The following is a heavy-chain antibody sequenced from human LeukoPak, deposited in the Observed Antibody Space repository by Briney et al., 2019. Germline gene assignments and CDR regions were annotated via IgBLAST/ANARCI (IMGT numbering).Heavy chain of an antibody. CDR1: GGSISGYF. V-gene: IGHV4-59*01. J-gene: IGHJ4*02. Sequence: SETLSLTCTVSGGSISGYFWSWVRQPPGKGLEWIGYIYYSGSTNYNPSLKSRVTISVDTSKNQFSLKLSSVTAADTAVYYCSRGGDVAARPSDYWGQGTLVTVSS. CDR2: IYYSGST. D-gene: IGHD6-6*01. CDR3: SRGGDVAARPSDY.